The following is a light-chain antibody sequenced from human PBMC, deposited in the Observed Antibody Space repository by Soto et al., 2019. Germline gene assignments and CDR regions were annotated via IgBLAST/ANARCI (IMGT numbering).Light chain of an antibody. CDR3: QQYNNWPGT. J-gene: IGKJ1*01. V-gene: IGKV3-15*01. CDR2: GAS. CDR1: QSVSSK. Sequence: EIVLTQSPGTLSVSPGERATLSCRASQSVSSKLAWYQQKPGQAPRLLCYGASTGATGIPARFSGSGSETEFTLSISSLQSEDFAVYYCQQYNNWPGTFGQGTKVEI.